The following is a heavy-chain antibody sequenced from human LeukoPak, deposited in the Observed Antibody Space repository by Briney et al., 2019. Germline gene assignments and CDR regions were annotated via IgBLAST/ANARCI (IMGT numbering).Heavy chain of an antibody. CDR1: GFMFRDAA. V-gene: IGHV3-23*01. Sequence: GGSLRLSCAASGFMFRDAAMTWVRQAPGKGLEWVSLIASSGLNTYYADSVRGRFTISRDNSKSTLSLQMNSPRVEDTAIYYCARDIELSTWGLGTLVTVSS. CDR2: IASSGLNT. CDR3: ARDIELST. J-gene: IGHJ3*01. D-gene: IGHD5-12*01.